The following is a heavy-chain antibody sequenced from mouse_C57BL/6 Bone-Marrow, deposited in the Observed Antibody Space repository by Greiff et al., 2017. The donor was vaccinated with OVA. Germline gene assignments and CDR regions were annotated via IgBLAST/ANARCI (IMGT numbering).Heavy chain of an antibody. CDR1: GYTFTSYW. CDR3: SRPASPY. CDR2: IDPSDSYT. J-gene: IGHJ3*01. D-gene: IGHD6-1*01. Sequence: QVQLQQPGAELVKPGASVKLSCKASGYTFTSYWMQWVKQRPGQGLEWIGEIDPSDSYTNYNQKFKGKATLTVDTSSSTAYMQLSGLTSEDSAFYYWSRPASPYWGQGTLVTFSA. V-gene: IGHV1-50*01.